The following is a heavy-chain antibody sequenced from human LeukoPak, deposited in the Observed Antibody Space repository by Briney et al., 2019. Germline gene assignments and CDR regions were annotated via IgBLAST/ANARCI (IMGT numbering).Heavy chain of an antibody. Sequence: GGSLRLSCVASGFTFSSYWMHWVRQDPRKGLVWVSRISGDGRNINYADSVRGRFTISRGNAKNTLYLQMNTLRVEDTAVYYCTRDLMDYDVSTGLHHYYMDVWGQGTTVTVSS. J-gene: IGHJ6*02. CDR3: TRDLMDYDVSTGLHHYYMDV. V-gene: IGHV3-74*01. CDR2: ISGDGRNI. D-gene: IGHD3-9*01. CDR1: GFTFSSYW.